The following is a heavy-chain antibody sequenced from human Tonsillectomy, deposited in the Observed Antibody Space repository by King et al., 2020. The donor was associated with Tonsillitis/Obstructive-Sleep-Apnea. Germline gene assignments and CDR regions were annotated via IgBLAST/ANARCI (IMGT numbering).Heavy chain of an antibody. D-gene: IGHD3-3*01. CDR1: GFTFSSYS. CDR2: ISSSSSTI. J-gene: IGHJ4*02. V-gene: IGHV3-48*02. CDR3: ARVGYYDFWSGYPFDH. Sequence: VQLVESGGGMVQPGGSLRLSCAASGFTFSSYSMNWVRQATGKGLEWVSYISSSSSTIYYADSVKGRFTISRDNAKNSLYLQMNSLRDEDTAVYYCARVGYYDFWSGYPFDHWGQGTLVTVSS.